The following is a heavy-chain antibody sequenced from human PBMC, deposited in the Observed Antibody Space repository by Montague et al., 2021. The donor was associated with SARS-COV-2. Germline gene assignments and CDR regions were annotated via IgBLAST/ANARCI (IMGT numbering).Heavy chain of an antibody. Sequence: SETLSLTCAVYGGSFSGYYWSWIRQPPGKGLEWIGEINHSGSTNYNPSLKSRVTISVDTSKNQFSLQLCSVTAADTAVYYCARVRAVPAALRIFSLGRSYYGMDVWGQGTTVTVSS. D-gene: IGHD2-2*01. J-gene: IGHJ6*02. CDR2: INHSGST. CDR1: GGSFSGYY. CDR3: ARVRAVPAALRIFSLGRSYYGMDV. V-gene: IGHV4-34*01.